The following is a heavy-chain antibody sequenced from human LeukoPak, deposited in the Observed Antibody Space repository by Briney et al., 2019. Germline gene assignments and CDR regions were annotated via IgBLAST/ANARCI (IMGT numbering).Heavy chain of an antibody. V-gene: IGHV1-18*01. D-gene: IGHD6-25*01. CDR1: GYTFTRCG. CDR3: ARDRGSVADY. CDR2: ISAYNGKT. Sequence: ASVKVSCKASGYTFTRCGIRWLRQATGQGLEWIGWISAYNGKTNYAQKLQGRVTMTTDTSTSTAYMELRSLRSDDTAVYYCARDRGSVADYWGQGTLVTVSS. J-gene: IGHJ4*02.